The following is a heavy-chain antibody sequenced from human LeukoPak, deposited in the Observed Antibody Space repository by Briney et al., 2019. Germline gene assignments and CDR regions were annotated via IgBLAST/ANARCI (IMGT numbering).Heavy chain of an antibody. CDR3: ARARGYYYDSSGYYPLDY. CDR2: IYSGGST. V-gene: IGHV3-53*01. Sequence: PGGSLRLSCAASGFTVSSSYMSWVRQAPGKGLEWVSLIYSGGSTYYAASVKGRFTISRDNAKNSLYLQMNSLRAEDTAVYYCARARGYYYDSSGYYPLDYWGQGTLVTVSS. J-gene: IGHJ4*02. D-gene: IGHD3-22*01. CDR1: GFTVSSSY.